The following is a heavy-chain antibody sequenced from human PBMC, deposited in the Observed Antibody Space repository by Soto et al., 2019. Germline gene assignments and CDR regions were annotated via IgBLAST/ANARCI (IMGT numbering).Heavy chain of an antibody. J-gene: IGHJ4*02. CDR2: ISSSSSYM. V-gene: IGHV3-21*01. Sequence: EVQLVESGGGLVKPGGSLRLSCAASGFTFSTYSMNWVRQAPGKGLEWVSFISSSSSYMNYADSVKGRFTISRDNAKNSLYLHMNGLRAEDTAVYYCARDHYGSGNYYFDYWGQGTLVTVSS. CDR1: GFTFSTYS. D-gene: IGHD3-10*01. CDR3: ARDHYGSGNYYFDY.